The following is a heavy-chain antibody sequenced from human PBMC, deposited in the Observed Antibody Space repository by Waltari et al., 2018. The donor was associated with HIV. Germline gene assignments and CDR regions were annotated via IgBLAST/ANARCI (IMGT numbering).Heavy chain of an antibody. CDR3: ARGGVNSSGFFDY. CDR1: GGSISSSSYH. V-gene: IGHV4-39*01. Sequence: QLQLQESGPGLVKPSETLSLTCTVSGGSISSSSYHWGGIRQPPGKGLEWIGSIYYSGSTYYNPSLKSRVTISVDTSKNQFSLKLSSVTAADTAVYYCARGGVNSSGFFDYWGQGTLVTVSS. CDR2: IYYSGST. J-gene: IGHJ4*02. D-gene: IGHD6-19*01.